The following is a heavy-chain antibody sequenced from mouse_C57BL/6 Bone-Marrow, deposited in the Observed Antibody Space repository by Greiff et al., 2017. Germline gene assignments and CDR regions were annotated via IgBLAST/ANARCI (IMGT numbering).Heavy chain of an antibody. CDR1: GYTFTDYE. J-gene: IGHJ2*01. CDR3: TRRDSDY. Sequence: QVQLKESGAELVRPGASVTLSCKASGYTFTDYEMHWVKQTPVHGLEWIGAIDPETGGTAYNQKFKGKAILTADKSSSTAYMELRSLTSEDSAVYYCTRRDSDYWGQGTTLTVSS. CDR2: IDPETGGT. V-gene: IGHV1-15*01.